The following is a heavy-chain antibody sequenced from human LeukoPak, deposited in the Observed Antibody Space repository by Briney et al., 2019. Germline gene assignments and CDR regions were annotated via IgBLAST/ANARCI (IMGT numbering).Heavy chain of an antibody. CDR3: ARATGSYFGYYYYYYMDV. CDR2: IYYSGST. CDR1: GGSISSYY. Sequence: SETLSLTCTVSGGSISSYYWSWIRQPPGRGLEWIGYIYYSGSTNYNPSLKSRVTISVDTSKNQFSLKLSSVTAADTAVYYCARATGSYFGYYYYYYMDVWGKGTTVTISS. J-gene: IGHJ6*03. V-gene: IGHV4-59*01. D-gene: IGHD3-10*01.